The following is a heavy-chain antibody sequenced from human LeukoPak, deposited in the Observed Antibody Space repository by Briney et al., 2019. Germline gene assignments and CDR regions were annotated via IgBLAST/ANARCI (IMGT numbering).Heavy chain of an antibody. J-gene: IGHJ6*02. CDR2: ISYDGSNK. CDR3: ARDRGYYDSSGAVYYYYGMDV. CDR1: GFTFSDYY. Sequence: GGSLRLSCAASGFTFSDYYMSWIRQAPGKGLEWVAVISYDGSNKYYADSVKGRFTISRDNSKNTLYLQMNSLRAEDTAVYYCARDRGYYDSSGAVYYYYGMDVWGQGTTVTVSS. V-gene: IGHV3-30*03. D-gene: IGHD3-22*01.